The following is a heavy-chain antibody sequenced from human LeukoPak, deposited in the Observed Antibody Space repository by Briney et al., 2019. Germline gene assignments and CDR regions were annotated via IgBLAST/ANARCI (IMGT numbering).Heavy chain of an antibody. J-gene: IGHJ4*02. D-gene: IGHD2-15*01. CDR2: IYHSGST. Sequence: SETLPLTCAVSGGSISSSNWWSWVRQPPGKGLEWIGEIYHSGSTNYNPSLKSRDTISVDKSKNQFSLKLSSVTAADTAVYYCAIGYCSGGSCATGGFDYWGQGTLVTVSS. CDR1: GGSISSSNW. V-gene: IGHV4-4*02. CDR3: AIGYCSGGSCATGGFDY.